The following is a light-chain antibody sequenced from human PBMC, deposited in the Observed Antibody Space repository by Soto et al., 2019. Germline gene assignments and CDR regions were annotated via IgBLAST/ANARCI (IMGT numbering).Light chain of an antibody. CDR3: QHYNDWPPAFT. CDR2: GAS. V-gene: IGKV3D-15*01. CDR1: QSLNRN. Sequence: EILMTQSPATLSVSPGERATLSCTASQSLNRNLAWYQQKAGQAPRLIIYGASTRASGIPARLSGSGSGTEFTLTISSLQSEDFALYYCQHYNDWPPAFTFGPGTKVDL. J-gene: IGKJ3*01.